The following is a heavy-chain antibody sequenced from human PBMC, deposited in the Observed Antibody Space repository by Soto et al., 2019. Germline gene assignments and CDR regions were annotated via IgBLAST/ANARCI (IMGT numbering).Heavy chain of an antibody. V-gene: IGHV3-9*01. CDR3: AKDSNRGRRQGGEFDT. CDR2: ISWNSGSI. J-gene: IGHJ5*02. D-gene: IGHD3-16*01. Sequence: EAQLVESGGGLVQPGRSLRVSCAASGLTFDDYAMHWVRQAPGKGLEWVEGISWNSGSIAYADSVKGRFTISRDNAKNSLYLKMNSLRVEDTALYYCAKDSNRGRRQGGEFDTWGQVTLVTVSS. CDR1: GLTFDDYA.